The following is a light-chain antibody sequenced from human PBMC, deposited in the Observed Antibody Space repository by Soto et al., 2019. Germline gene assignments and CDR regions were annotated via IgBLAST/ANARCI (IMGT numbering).Light chain of an antibody. J-gene: IGKJ2*01. Sequence: EIVMTQSPATLSVSRGERATLSCRASQSVSRSLAWYQQKPGQAARLLLYDASTRATAIPARFSGSGSGTDFTLTISSLQSEDFAVYYCQEYNSWPSMYTFGQGTKLEIK. CDR3: QEYNSWPSMYT. V-gene: IGKV3-15*01. CDR2: DAS. CDR1: QSVSRS.